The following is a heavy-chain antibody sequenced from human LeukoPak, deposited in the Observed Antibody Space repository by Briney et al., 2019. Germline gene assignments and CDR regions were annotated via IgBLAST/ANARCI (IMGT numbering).Heavy chain of an antibody. Sequence: SETLSLTCTVSGGSISSYYWSWIRQPPGKGLEWIGYIYYSGSTNYNPSLKCRVTISVDTSKNQFSLKLSSVTAADTAVYYCARDDVAGPFDYWGQGTLVTVSS. V-gene: IGHV4-59*01. CDR2: IYYSGST. D-gene: IGHD6-19*01. CDR1: GGSISSYY. CDR3: ARDDVAGPFDY. J-gene: IGHJ4*02.